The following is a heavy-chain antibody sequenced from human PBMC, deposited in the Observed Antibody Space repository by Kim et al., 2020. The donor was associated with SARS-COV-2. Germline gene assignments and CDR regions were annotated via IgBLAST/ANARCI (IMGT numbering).Heavy chain of an antibody. CDR3: ARRGGGSYPDY. V-gene: IGHV3-74*01. D-gene: IGHD1-26*01. J-gene: IGHJ4*02. CDR2: T. Sequence: TNYADYVKGRLHISKDNAKNTVYLQMNCLRAEDTAVYYCARRGGGSYPDYWGQGTRVTVSS.